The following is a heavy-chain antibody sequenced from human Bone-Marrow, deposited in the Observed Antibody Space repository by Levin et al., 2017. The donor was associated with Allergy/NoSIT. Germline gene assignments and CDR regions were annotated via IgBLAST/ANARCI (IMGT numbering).Heavy chain of an antibody. CDR3: LMVVLGKPN. D-gene: IGHD2-15*01. J-gene: IGHJ4*02. CDR2: INTDETTT. V-gene: IGHV3-74*03. Sequence: VASVKVSCTASGFRLSGYWMHWVRQGPQKGLVWVSSINTDETTTTYVDSVKGRFTISRDDARNTLFLQMNSLRVEDTAVYYCLMVVLGKPNWGQGTLVTVSS. CDR1: GFRLSGYW.